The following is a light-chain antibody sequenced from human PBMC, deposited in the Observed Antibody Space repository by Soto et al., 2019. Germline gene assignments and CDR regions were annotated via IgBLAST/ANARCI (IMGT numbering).Light chain of an antibody. CDR2: DTS. V-gene: IGKV3D-20*01. J-gene: IGKJ1*01. Sequence: DIVLTQSPATLSLSPGERATLYCGASQRVSGGFLAWYQQKPGLAPRLILYDTSFRATGIPDRFSGSGSGTDSTLTISRLDPEDFAVYYCQQYGSSPSFGQGTKVEIK. CDR1: QRVSGGF. CDR3: QQYGSSPS.